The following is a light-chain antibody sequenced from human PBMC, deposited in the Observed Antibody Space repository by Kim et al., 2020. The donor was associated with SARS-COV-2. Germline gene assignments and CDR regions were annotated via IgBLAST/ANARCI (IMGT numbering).Light chain of an antibody. J-gene: IGKJ1*01. CDR1: QSVSSSY. CDR3: QQYGSSPQT. CDR2: GAS. Sequence: PGEKATLSCRASQSVSSSYLAWYQQKPGQAPRLLIYGASSWATGIPDRFSGSGSGTDFTLTISRVEPEDFAVYYCQQYGSSPQTFGQGTKVDIK. V-gene: IGKV3-20*01.